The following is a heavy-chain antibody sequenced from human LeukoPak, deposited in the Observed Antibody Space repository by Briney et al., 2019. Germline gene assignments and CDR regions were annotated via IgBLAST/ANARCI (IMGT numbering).Heavy chain of an antibody. CDR1: RFSFSAYP. Sequence: HPGGSLRLSCEASRFSFSAYPMGWVRRAPGKGLEWVSGISASGDVTFHADPLQGRFTISRDNSKNTLYLQMNSLRAEDTAEYYCAKSLLTTASGTGRAFDIWGQGTMVTVSA. V-gene: IGHV3-23*01. J-gene: IGHJ3*02. CDR3: AKSLLTTASGTGRAFDI. D-gene: IGHD1-26*01. CDR2: ISASGDVT.